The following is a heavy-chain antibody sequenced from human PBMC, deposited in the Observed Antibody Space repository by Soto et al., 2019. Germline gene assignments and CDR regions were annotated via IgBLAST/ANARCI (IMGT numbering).Heavy chain of an antibody. V-gene: IGHV4-34*01. J-gene: IGHJ4*02. Sequence: PSETLSLTCAGYGGSFSGYYWSWIRQPPGKGLEWIGEINHSGSTNYNPSLKSRVTISVDTSKNQFSLKLSPVTAADTAVYYCASPGGYGHYYGSGSAMGYWGKGTLVTVSS. D-gene: IGHD3-10*01. CDR1: GGSFSGYY. CDR3: ASPGGYGHYYGSGSAMGY. CDR2: INHSGST.